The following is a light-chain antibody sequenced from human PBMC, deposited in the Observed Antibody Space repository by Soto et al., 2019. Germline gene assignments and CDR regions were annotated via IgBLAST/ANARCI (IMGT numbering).Light chain of an antibody. J-gene: IGLJ1*01. CDR3: NSYTTSNTRQIV. V-gene: IGLV2-14*03. Sequence: QPVLTQPASVSGSPGQSITISCTGTSSDVGGYNYVSWYQHHPGKAPKLLIYDVSNRPSGISNRFSGSKSDNTASLTISGLQPEDEADYYCNSYTTSNTRQIVFGTGTKLTVL. CDR1: SSDVGGYNY. CDR2: DVS.